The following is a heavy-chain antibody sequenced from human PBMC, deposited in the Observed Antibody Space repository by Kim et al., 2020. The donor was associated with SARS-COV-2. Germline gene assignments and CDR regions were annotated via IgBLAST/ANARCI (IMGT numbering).Heavy chain of an antibody. D-gene: IGHD6-13*01. V-gene: IGHV4-39*01. Sequence: SETLSLTCSVSGESINNDDLFWVWVRQRPGGGLEYIGNVYYSGDTHYNPSLRDRASVAMDTSKNLFSLRVTSVTAADTGLYFCARQPAGSFSGFDYWGQG. CDR2: VYYSGDT. CDR1: GESINNDDLF. J-gene: IGHJ4*02. CDR3: ARQPAGSFSGFDY.